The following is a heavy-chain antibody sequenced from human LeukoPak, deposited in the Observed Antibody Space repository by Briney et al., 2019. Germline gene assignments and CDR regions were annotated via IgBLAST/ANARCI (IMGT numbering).Heavy chain of an antibody. J-gene: IGHJ4*02. CDR1: GFTFNYYA. CDR2: ITTSGAST. CDR3: ARDSPPSGIVTLFDY. Sequence: GGSLRLSCASSGFTFNYYAMTWVRQAPGKGLEGVSSITTSGASTYYADSVKGRFTISRDNSKNSLYMQMTSLRAEDTAVYYCARDSPPSGIVTLFDYWGQGTLVTVSS. V-gene: IGHV3-23*01. D-gene: IGHD1-1*01.